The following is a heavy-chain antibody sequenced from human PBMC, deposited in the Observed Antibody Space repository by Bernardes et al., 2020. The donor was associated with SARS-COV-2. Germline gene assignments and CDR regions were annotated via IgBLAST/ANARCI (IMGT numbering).Heavy chain of an antibody. CDR2: ITSTGTDT. J-gene: IGHJ6*03. CDR3: ANDVRGCMDV. V-gene: IGHV3-23*01. CDR1: GFTLTNYA. Sequence: GGSLRLSCVASGFTLTNYAWNWARQAPGKGLEWVSTITSTGTDTHYADSVKGRFTISRDISKNTVYLQMNSLRAEDTALYYCANDVRGCMDVWGRGTTVTVSS.